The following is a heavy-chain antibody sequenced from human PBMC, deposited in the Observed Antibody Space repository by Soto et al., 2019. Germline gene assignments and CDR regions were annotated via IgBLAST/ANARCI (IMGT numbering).Heavy chain of an antibody. J-gene: IGHJ4*02. CDR3: AKVSNKWAVAQRGYFDY. CDR1: GVTFSNYA. D-gene: IGHD6-19*01. V-gene: IGHV3-23*01. Sequence: EVQVLDSGGGLVQPVGSQRLSCEASGVTFSNYAMSWVRQAPGKGLEWVSTISATGSTLYADSVKGRFTISRDNSKNTVYLQMNFLRAEDTAVYYCAKVSNKWAVAQRGYFDYWGQGTLVTVSS. CDR2: ISATGST.